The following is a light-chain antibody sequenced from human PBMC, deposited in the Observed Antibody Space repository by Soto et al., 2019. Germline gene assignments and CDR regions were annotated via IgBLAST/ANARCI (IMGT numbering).Light chain of an antibody. J-gene: IGLJ1*01. V-gene: IGLV2-14*03. CDR1: SDDVGGYNY. CDR2: DVT. CDR3: SSFVVISGLYV. Sequence: QSVLTQPASVSGSPGQSITISCTGTSDDVGGYNYVSWYQQHPGKVPQLIVYDVTNRPSGVSIRFSGSKSGNTASLTISGLQAEEEADYYCSSFVVISGLYVFGTGTKVTVL.